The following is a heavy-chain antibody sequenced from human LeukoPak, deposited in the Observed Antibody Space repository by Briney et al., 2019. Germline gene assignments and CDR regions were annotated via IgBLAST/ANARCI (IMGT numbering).Heavy chain of an antibody. CDR2: VSGPGDNT. V-gene: IGHV3-23*01. D-gene: IGHD3-16*01. CDR3: AREVGGSAFDI. J-gene: IGHJ3*02. Sequence: PGGSLRLSCAASGFTFTRYAMKWVRQAPGKGLEWVSTVSGPGDNTYYADSVKGRFTISRDNSKNTLYLQMNSLRAEDTAVYYCAREVGGSAFDIWGQGTVVTVSS. CDR1: GFTFTRYA.